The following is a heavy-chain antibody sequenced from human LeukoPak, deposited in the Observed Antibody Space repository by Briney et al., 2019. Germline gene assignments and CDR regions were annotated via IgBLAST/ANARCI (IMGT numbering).Heavy chain of an antibody. V-gene: IGHV1-18*01. CDR1: GYTFTSYG. D-gene: IGHD2-21*01. CDR2: ISAYSGNT. J-gene: IGHJ4*02. CDR3: ARSSSVTIPGYYFDY. Sequence: ASVKVSCKASGYTFTSYGISWVRQAPGQGLEWMGWISAYSGNTNYAQKLQGRVTMTTDTSTSTAYMELRSLRSDDTAVYYCARSSSVTIPGYYFDYWGQGALVTVSS.